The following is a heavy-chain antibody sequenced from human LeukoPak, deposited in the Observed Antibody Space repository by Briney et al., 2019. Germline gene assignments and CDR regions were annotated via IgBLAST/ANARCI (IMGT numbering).Heavy chain of an antibody. CDR1: GDSVSRSDSY. CDR3: ARRRYYDSSGYLE. Sequence: SETLSLTCTIFGDSVSRSDSYWDWIRQPPGKGLEWIGTIYYSGRTYYSPSLKSRDTLSVDMSNNQFSLTPSSVTAADTALYFCARRRYYDSSGYLEWGQGTLVTVSS. CDR2: IYYSGRT. V-gene: IGHV4-39*01. J-gene: IGHJ1*01. D-gene: IGHD3-22*01.